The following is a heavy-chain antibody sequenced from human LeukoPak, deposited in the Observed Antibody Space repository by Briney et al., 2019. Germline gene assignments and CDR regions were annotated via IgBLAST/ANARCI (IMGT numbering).Heavy chain of an antibody. Sequence: PKASVKVSCKASGYTFTSYFMHWVRQAPGQGLEWMGAANPNDGSTSYAQKFQGRVTLTRDTSTSTVYVELSSLRSEDTAVYYCAREIRRSSDYWGQGTLVTVSS. J-gene: IGHJ4*02. D-gene: IGHD3-10*01. CDR1: GYTFTSYF. V-gene: IGHV1-46*01. CDR3: AREIRRSSDY. CDR2: ANPNDGST.